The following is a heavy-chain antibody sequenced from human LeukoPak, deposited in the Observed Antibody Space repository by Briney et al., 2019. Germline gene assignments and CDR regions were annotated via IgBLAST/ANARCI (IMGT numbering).Heavy chain of an antibody. V-gene: IGHV4-39*01. CDR1: GGSISSSSYY. CDR3: ARRPYSFDSSGYLFDY. D-gene: IGHD3-22*01. Sequence: PSETLSLTCTVSGGSISSSSYYWGWIRQPPGKGLEWIGNIYYSGSTYYHPSLKSRVTISVDTSKNQFSLRLSSVTAADTAVYYCARRPYSFDSSGYLFDYWGQGTLVTVSS. CDR2: IYYSGST. J-gene: IGHJ4*02.